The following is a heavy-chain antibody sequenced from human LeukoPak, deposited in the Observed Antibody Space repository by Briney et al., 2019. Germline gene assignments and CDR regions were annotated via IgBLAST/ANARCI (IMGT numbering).Heavy chain of an antibody. CDR3: ARTRVLLWFGELSDAFDI. J-gene: IGHJ3*02. CDR2: INPNSGGT. CDR1: GYTFTGYY. V-gene: IGHV1-2*02. D-gene: IGHD3-10*01. Sequence: ASVKVSCKASGYTFTGYYMHWVRQAPGQGLEWMGWINPNSGGTNYARKFQGRVTMTRDTSISTAYMELSRLRSDDTAVYYCARTRVLLWFGELSDAFDIWGQGTMVTVSS.